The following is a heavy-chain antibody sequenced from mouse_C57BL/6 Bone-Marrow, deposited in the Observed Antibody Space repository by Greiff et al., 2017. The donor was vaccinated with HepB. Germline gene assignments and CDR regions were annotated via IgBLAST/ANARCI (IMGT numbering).Heavy chain of an antibody. CDR3: ARYRIYYGYDDGYYYAMDY. Sequence: EVQLVESEGGLVQPGSSMKLSCTDSGFTFSDYYMAWVRQVPEKGLEWVANINYDGSSTYYLDSLKSRFIISRENAKNILYLQMSSLKSDDTATYDCARYRIYYGYDDGYYYAMDYWGQGTSVTVSS. D-gene: IGHD2-2*01. J-gene: IGHJ4*01. CDR2: INYDGSST. CDR1: GFTFSDYY. V-gene: IGHV5-16*01.